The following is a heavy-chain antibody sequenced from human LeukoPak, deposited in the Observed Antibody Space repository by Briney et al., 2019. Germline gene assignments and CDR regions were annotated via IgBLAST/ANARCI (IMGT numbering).Heavy chain of an antibody. J-gene: IGHJ4*02. CDR3: ARSSYSSSWYYHYYFDY. CDR2: ISAYNGNT. CDR1: GYTFTGYY. V-gene: IGHV1-18*04. D-gene: IGHD6-13*01. Sequence: ASVKVSCKASGYTFTGYYMHWVRQAPGQGLEWMGWISAYNGNTNYAQKLQGRVTMTTDTSTSTAYMELRSLRSDDTAVYYCARSSYSSSWYYHYYFDYWGQGTLVTVSS.